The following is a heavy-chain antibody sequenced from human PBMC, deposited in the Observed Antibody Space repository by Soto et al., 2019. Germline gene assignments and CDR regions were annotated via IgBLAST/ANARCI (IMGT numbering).Heavy chain of an antibody. V-gene: IGHV3-9*01. Sequence: VHLVESGGGLVQPGGSLRLHCAASGFTFDDYAMHWVRQAPGKGLEWVAGISWNSGSIDYADSVKGRFTISRDNAKNSLSLQMNRLRDDDTALYFCAKDGTTSGNFYYMDVWGNGTTVTVSS. CDR3: AKDGTTSGNFYYMDV. J-gene: IGHJ6*03. D-gene: IGHD3-10*01. CDR1: GFTFDDYA. CDR2: ISWNSGSI.